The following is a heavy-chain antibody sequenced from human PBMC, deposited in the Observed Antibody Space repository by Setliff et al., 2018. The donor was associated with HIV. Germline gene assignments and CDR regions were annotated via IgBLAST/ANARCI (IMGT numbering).Heavy chain of an antibody. J-gene: IGHJ3*02. CDR2: INTGNGNT. D-gene: IGHD1-26*01. CDR3: ARDHHSGSDWSRLGAFDI. CDR1: GYTFSQYP. Sequence: ASVKVSCKASGYTFSQYPIHWVRQAPGQRPEWMGWINTGNGNTKYSQKFQGRVTITRDTSASTAYLDLYSLRSEDTAVYYCARDHHSGSDWSRLGAFDIWGQGTVVTVSS. V-gene: IGHV1-3*04.